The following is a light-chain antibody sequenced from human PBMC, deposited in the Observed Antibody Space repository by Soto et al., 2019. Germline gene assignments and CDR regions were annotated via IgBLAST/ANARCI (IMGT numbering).Light chain of an antibody. V-gene: IGKV3-11*01. CDR1: QSVSNS. CDR3: QQFNVWPLT. J-gene: IGKJ4*01. CDR2: DVS. Sequence: EIVLTQSPATLSLSPGERVTLSCRASQSVSNSLAWYQQKPGQPPRLLIYDVSNRATGIPARFSGSGSGTDFTLTITSLEPEDFAVYYCQQFNVWPLTFGGGTKVEIK.